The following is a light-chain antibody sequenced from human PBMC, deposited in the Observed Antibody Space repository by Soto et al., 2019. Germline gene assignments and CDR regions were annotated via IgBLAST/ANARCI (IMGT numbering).Light chain of an antibody. CDR3: SSYTSSSTLVV. CDR2: DVS. V-gene: IGLV2-14*01. Sequence: QSALTQPASVSGSPGQSITISCTGTSSDVGGYNYVSWYQQHPGKAPKVMIYDVSNRPSGVSNRFSGSKSGNTASLTISGLQAEDEADYYCSSYTSSSTLVVFDGGTKLTVL. CDR1: SSDVGGYNY. J-gene: IGLJ2*01.